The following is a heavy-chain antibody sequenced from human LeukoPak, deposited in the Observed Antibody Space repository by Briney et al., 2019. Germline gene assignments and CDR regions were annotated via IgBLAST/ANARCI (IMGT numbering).Heavy chain of an antibody. CDR2: MNPNSGNT. V-gene: IGHV1-8*01. D-gene: IGHD3-10*01. Sequence: ASVKVSCKASGYTFTSYDINWVRQATGQGLEWMGWMNPNSGNTGYAQKFQGRVTMTRNTSISTAYMELSSLRSEDTAVYYCARDLHSLSDYYGSGSYDPGFDYWGQGTLVTVSS. CDR1: GYTFTSYD. CDR3: ARDLHSLSDYYGSGSYDPGFDY. J-gene: IGHJ4*02.